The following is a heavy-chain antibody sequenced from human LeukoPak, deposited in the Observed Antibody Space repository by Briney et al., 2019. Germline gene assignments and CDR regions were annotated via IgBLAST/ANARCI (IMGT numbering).Heavy chain of an antibody. Sequence: GGSLRLSCAASGFTFSSYSMNWVRQAPGKGLVWVSHINTDGSNTNFADSVKGRFFISRDNAKNTLYLQMNSLRAEDTAVYYCARDKNWGSDAFGVWGHGTMVTVSS. D-gene: IGHD7-27*01. J-gene: IGHJ3*01. CDR2: INTDGSNT. V-gene: IGHV3-74*01. CDR1: GFTFSSYS. CDR3: ARDKNWGSDAFGV.